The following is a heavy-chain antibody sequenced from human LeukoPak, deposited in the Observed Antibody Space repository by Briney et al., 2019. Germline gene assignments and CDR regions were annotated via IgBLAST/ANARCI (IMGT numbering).Heavy chain of an antibody. J-gene: IGHJ5*02. CDR1: GYTFTSYD. D-gene: IGHD3-10*01. CDR2: MNPNSGNT. CDR3: ARVKGSWSAKPPYRFDP. Sequence: ASVKVSCKASGYTFTSYDINWVRQAPGQGLEWMGWMNPNSGNTGYAQKFQGRVTMTRNTSISTAYMELSSLRSEDTAVYYCARVKGSWSAKPPYRFDPWGQGTLVTVSS. V-gene: IGHV1-8*01.